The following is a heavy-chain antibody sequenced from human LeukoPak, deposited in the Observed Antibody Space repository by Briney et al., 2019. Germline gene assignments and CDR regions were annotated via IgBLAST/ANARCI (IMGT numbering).Heavy chain of an antibody. D-gene: IGHD5-24*01. CDR1: GGSISSYY. Sequence: SETLSLTCTVSGGSISSYYWSWIRQPPGKGLEWIGYIYYSGSTNYNPSLKSRVTISVDTSRNQFSLKLSSVTAADTAVYYCARSPNVEMATYDAFDIWGQGTMVTVSS. CDR2: IYYSGST. CDR3: ARSPNVEMATYDAFDI. V-gene: IGHV4-59*01. J-gene: IGHJ3*02.